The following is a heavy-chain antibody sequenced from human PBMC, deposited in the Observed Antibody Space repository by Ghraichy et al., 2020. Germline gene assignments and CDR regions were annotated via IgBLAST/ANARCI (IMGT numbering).Heavy chain of an antibody. D-gene: IGHD2-2*01. Sequence: GESLNISCAASGFTFSSYAMSWVRQAPGKGLEWVSAISGSGGSTYYADSVKGRFTISRDNSKNTLYLQMNSLRAEDTAVYYCAKEYCSSTSCYYFDYWGQGTLVTVSS. CDR3: AKEYCSSTSCYYFDY. CDR1: GFTFSSYA. CDR2: ISGSGGST. J-gene: IGHJ4*02. V-gene: IGHV3-23*01.